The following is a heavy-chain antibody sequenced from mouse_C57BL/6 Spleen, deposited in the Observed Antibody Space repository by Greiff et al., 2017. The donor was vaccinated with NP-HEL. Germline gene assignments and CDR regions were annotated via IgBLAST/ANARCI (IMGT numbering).Heavy chain of an antibody. CDR1: GYTFTSYT. Sequence: QVQLQQSGAELARPGASVKMSCKASGYTFTSYTMHWVKQRPGQGLEWIGYINPSSGYTKSNQKLKDKATLTADKSSSTAYMQLSSLTSDDSAVYYCARSSDPEWFAYWGQGTLVTVSA. J-gene: IGHJ3*01. V-gene: IGHV1-4*01. CDR3: ARSSDPEWFAY. CDR2: INPSSGYT.